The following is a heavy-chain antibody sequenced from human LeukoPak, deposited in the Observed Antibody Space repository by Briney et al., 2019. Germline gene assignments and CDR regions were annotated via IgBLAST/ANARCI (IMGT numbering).Heavy chain of an antibody. CDR3: ARGGGGSYSAFDI. V-gene: IGHV4-4*02. CDR1: GGSISSSNW. D-gene: IGHD1-26*01. Sequence: SGTLSLTCAVSGGSISSSNWWSWVRQPPGKGLEWIGEIYHSGSTNYNPSLKSRVTISVDTSKNQFSLKLSSVTAADTAVYYCARGGGGSYSAFDIWGQGTMVTVSS. J-gene: IGHJ3*02. CDR2: IYHSGST.